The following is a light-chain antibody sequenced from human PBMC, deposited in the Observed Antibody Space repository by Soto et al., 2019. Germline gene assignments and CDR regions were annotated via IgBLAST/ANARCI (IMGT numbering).Light chain of an antibody. CDR3: QQHDNWPPVT. CDR2: GAS. Sequence: EVVMTQSPATLSVSPGESATLSCRASQSVRSHLAWYQQRPGQAPRLLIYGASNRATGNPPRFSGSGSGTEFTPAISHLLTEDFGFYCCQQHDNWPPVTFGGGTKVESK. CDR1: QSVRSH. J-gene: IGKJ4*01. V-gene: IGKV3-15*01.